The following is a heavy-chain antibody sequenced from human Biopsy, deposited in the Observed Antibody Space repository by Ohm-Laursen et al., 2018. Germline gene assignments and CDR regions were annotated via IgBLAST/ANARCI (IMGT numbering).Heavy chain of an antibody. CDR2: FRFEDRT. V-gene: IGHV4-59*01. J-gene: IGHJ4*02. D-gene: IGHD1-26*01. Sequence: TLSLTCAVSGGSISHYFWTWIRQPPGKGLEWIGYFRFEDRTSYNSSLKSRVTISADTSKNQFSLRLSSVTAADTAVYYCALGGGSYVNFDYWGQGTLVTVSS. CDR1: GGSISHYF. CDR3: ALGGGSYVNFDY.